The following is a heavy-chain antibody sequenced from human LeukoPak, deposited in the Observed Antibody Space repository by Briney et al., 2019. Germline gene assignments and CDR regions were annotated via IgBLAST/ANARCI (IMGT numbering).Heavy chain of an antibody. J-gene: IGHJ4*02. CDR1: GFTFSSYA. CDR3: ARNLYYYDSSGYYYY. Sequence: GGSLRFSCAASGFTFSSYAMSWVRQAPGKGLEWVSAIYTGGSTYYAGSVKGRFTISRDNSKNTLYPQMNSLRAEDTAVYYCARNLYYYDSSGYYYYWGQGTLVTVSS. V-gene: IGHV3-66*01. D-gene: IGHD3-22*01. CDR2: IYTGGST.